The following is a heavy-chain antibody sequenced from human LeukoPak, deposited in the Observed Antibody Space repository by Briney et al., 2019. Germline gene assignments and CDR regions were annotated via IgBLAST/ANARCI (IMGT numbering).Heavy chain of an antibody. V-gene: IGHV4-34*01. Sequence: RSSETLSLTCAVYGGSSSGYYWSWIRQPPGKGLEWIGEINHSGSTNYNPSLKSRVTISVDTSKNQFSLKLSSVTAADTAVYYCARVTSRLGVCDYWGQGTLVTVSS. D-gene: IGHD2-8*01. J-gene: IGHJ4*02. CDR3: ARVTSRLGVCDY. CDR1: GGSSSGYY. CDR2: INHSGST.